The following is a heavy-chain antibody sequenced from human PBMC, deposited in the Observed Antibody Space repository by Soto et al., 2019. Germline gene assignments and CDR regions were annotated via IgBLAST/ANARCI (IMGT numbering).Heavy chain of an antibody. CDR3: ARSSSAYDSVDY. V-gene: IGHV3-11*01. J-gene: IGHJ4*02. Sequence: GGSLRLSCAASGFTFSDYYMAWIRQAPGKGLEWVSCISSSGNTRYYADSVKDRITVSRDNAKNTLYLQMNSLRAEDTAVYYCARSSSAYDSVDYWGQGTLVTVSS. CDR1: GFTFSDYY. CDR2: ISSSGNTR. D-gene: IGHD5-12*01.